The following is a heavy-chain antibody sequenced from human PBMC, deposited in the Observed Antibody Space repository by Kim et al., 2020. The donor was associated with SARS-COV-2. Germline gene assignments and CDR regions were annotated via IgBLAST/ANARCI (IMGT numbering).Heavy chain of an antibody. CDR1: GFTVSSNY. CDR3: ARDSRPGYSSYDQFGGLFSISGMDV. V-gene: IGHV3-53*01. D-gene: IGHD5-12*01. CDR2: IYSGGST. J-gene: IGHJ6*01. Sequence: GGSLRLSCAASGFTVSSNYMSWVRQAPGKGLEWVSVIYSGGSTYYADSVKGRFTISRDNSKNTLYLQLNSLRADDTAGHYCARDSRPGYSSYDQFGGLFSISGMDVW.